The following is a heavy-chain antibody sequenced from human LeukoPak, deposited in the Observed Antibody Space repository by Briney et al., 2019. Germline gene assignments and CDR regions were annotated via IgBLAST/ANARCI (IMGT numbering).Heavy chain of an antibody. V-gene: IGHV1-69*04. Sequence: SVKVSCKASGGTFSSYAISWVRQAPGQGLERMGRIIPILGIANYAQKFQGRVTITADKSTSTAYMELSSLRSEDTAVYYCARAYCSGGSCYSDAFDIWGQGTMVTVSS. D-gene: IGHD2-15*01. CDR2: IIPILGIA. J-gene: IGHJ3*02. CDR3: ARAYCSGGSCYSDAFDI. CDR1: GGTFSSYA.